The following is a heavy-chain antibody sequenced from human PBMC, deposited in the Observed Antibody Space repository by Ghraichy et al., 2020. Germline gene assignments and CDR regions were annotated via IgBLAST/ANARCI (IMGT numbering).Heavy chain of an antibody. D-gene: IGHD2-15*01. CDR2: IKSDGSST. CDR1: GFTLSNYW. J-gene: IGHJ4*02. CDR3: AREYCSGGRCFFGTGGSHFDY. V-gene: IGHV3-74*01. Sequence: SLRLSCAASGFTLSNYWMHWVRQAPGEGLVWVSRIKSDGSSTIYADSVKGRFTISRDNAKNTLYLQMNSLRAEDTAVYYCAREYCSGGRCFFGTGGSHFDYWGQGTLVTVSS.